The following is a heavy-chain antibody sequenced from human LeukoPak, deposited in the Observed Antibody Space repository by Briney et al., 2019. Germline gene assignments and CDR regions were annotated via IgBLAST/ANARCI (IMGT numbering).Heavy chain of an antibody. V-gene: IGHV1-46*01. CDR1: GYSFTSHY. D-gene: IGHD4-17*01. J-gene: IGHJ4*02. CDR3: ARDYGDYVFDY. CDR2: INPSGDSA. Sequence: ASVKVSCKASGYSFTSHYMHWVRQAPGQGLEWMGIINPSGDSASYAQKFQGRVTMTRDTATSTVYMELSSLRSEDTAVYYCARDYGDYVFDYWGQGTLVTVSS.